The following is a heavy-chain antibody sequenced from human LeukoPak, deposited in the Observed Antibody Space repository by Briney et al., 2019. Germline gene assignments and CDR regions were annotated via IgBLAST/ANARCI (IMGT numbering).Heavy chain of an antibody. CDR1: GFTVSSYW. CDR3: VRGSTWALDS. V-gene: IGHV3-7*05. Sequence: GGSLTLSCAASGFTVSSYWMSWVRQAPGKGLECVAIIKHDGGEKSHVDSVKGRFTISRDNAKSSVYLQMNSLRAEDTAVYYCVRGSTWALDSWGQGALVAVTS. J-gene: IGHJ4*02. D-gene: IGHD2-2*01. CDR2: IKHDGGEK.